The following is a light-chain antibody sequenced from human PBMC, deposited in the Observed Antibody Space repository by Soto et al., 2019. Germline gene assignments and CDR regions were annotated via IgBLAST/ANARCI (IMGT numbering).Light chain of an antibody. Sequence: DIQLTQSPSFLSASVGDRVTITCRASQGIGSYLAWYQQKPGKAPNLLIYAASTLQSGVPSRFSGSGSGTEFTLTISSLQPEDFATYYCQQLNSYPLTFGHGTKVDIK. V-gene: IGKV1-9*01. J-gene: IGKJ3*01. CDR2: AAS. CDR3: QQLNSYPLT. CDR1: QGIGSY.